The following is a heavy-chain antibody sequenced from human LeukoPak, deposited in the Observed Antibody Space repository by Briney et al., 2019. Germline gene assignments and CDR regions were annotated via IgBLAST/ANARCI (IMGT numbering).Heavy chain of an antibody. CDR2: IYSSGST. Sequence: SETLSLTCSVSGGSISSHQWSWIRQPPGKGLEWIGYIYSSGSTNYNPSLKNRVSISVDTSKFQFSLKLNSVTAADTAVYYCARGVVTTVTYFMGVWGKGTTVTVSS. D-gene: IGHD4-11*01. V-gene: IGHV4-59*11. J-gene: IGHJ6*03. CDR3: ARGVVTTVTYFMGV. CDR1: GGSISSHQ.